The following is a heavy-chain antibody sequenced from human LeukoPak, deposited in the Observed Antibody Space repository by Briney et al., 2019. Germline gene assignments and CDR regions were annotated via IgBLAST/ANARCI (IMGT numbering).Heavy chain of an antibody. J-gene: IGHJ5*02. V-gene: IGHV4-31*03. CDR2: IYYSGST. CDR3: ARVVPAAIEWFDP. D-gene: IGHD2-2*02. Sequence: SETLSLTCTVSGGSISSGGYYWSWIRQHPGKGLEWIGYIYYSGSTYYNPSLKSRVTISVDTSKNQFSLKLSSVTAAVTAVYYCARVVPAAIEWFDPWGQGTLVTVSS. CDR1: GGSISSGGYY.